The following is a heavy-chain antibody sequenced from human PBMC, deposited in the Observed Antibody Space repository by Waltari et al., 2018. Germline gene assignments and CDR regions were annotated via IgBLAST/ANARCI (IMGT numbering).Heavy chain of an antibody. D-gene: IGHD3-10*01. CDR3: ARNMESPYNAPYYFYYMDV. J-gene: IGHJ6*03. CDR1: GSSIININSY. Sequence: QLQLQESGPGLVKPSETLSLTCSVSGSSIININSYWCWIRQPPGKGLEWIGSLYYRGSTYSSPSLKSRVTISLDTSKNQLSLKVSSVTVADTAIYFCARNMESPYNAPYYFYYMDVWGKGTTVTVSS. CDR2: LYYRGST. V-gene: IGHV4-39*01.